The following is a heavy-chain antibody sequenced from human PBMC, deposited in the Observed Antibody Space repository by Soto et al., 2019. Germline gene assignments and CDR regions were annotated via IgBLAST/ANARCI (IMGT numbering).Heavy chain of an antibody. V-gene: IGHV4-34*01. CDR2: INHSGST. Sequence: LSLTCAVYGGSFSGYYWSWIRQPPGKGLEWIGEINHSGSTNYNPSLKSRVTISVDTSKNQFSLKLSSVTAADTAVYYCARVVLSARRIFDYWGQGTLVTVSS. CDR1: GGSFSGYY. CDR3: ARVVLSARRIFDY. J-gene: IGHJ4*02. D-gene: IGHD6-6*01.